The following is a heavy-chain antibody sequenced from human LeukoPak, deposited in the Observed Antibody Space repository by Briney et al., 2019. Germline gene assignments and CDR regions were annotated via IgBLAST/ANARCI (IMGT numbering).Heavy chain of an antibody. D-gene: IGHD5-24*01. J-gene: IGHJ3*02. V-gene: IGHV3-48*04. CDR1: GFTFSSYA. CDR3: ARVRDGYTTDAFDI. Sequence: GSLRLSCAASGFTFSSYAMTWVRQAPGKGLEWVSSLSTSSTTIYYVGSVKGRFTISRDNAKNSLYLQMNSLRAEDTAVYYCARVRDGYTTDAFDIWGQGTMVTVSS. CDR2: LSTSSTTI.